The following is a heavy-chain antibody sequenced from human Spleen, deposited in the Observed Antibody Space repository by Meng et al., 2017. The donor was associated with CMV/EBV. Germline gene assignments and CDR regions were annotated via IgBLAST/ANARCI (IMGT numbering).Heavy chain of an antibody. CDR1: GASIRSGTYY. J-gene: IGHJ4*02. CDR2: IFYSGNT. Sequence: VSGASIRSGTYYWGWIRQPPGKGLEWIGSIFYSGNTYYNPSLKSRVTMSVDTIKNQISLKVTSVTAADTAIYYCARDQQEEAYFDYWGQGSLVTVSS. V-gene: IGHV4-39*07. CDR3: ARDQQEEAYFDY.